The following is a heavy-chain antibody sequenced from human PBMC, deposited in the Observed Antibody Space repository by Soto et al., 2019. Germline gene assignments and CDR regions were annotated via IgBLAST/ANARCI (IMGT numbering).Heavy chain of an antibody. CDR2: INHSGST. CDR3: ARGGFTMLA. Sequence: SETLSLTCAVYGGSFSGYYWSWIRQPPGKGLEWIGEINHSGSTNYNPSLKSRVTISVDTPKNQFSLKLSSVTAADTAVYYCARGGFTMLAWGQGTLVTVSS. D-gene: IGHD3-10*02. CDR1: GGSFSGYY. V-gene: IGHV4-34*01. J-gene: IGHJ5*02.